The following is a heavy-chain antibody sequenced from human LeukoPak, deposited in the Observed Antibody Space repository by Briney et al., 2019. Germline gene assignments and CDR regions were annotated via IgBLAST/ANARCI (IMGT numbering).Heavy chain of an antibody. CDR1: GGSISSYY. V-gene: IGHV4-59*12. Sequence: SETLSLTCTVSGGSISSYYWSWIRQPPGKGLEWIGYIYYSGSTNYNPSLKSRVTISVDTSKNQFSLKLSSVTAADTAVYYCARERYSSSSPPDAFDIWGQGTMVTVSS. CDR2: IYYSGST. D-gene: IGHD6-6*01. J-gene: IGHJ3*02. CDR3: ARERYSSSSPPDAFDI.